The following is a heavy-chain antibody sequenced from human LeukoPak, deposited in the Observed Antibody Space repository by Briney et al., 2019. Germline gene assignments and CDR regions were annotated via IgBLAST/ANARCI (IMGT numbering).Heavy chain of an antibody. Sequence: GGSLRLSCAAFGFIFSLYCMHWVRQAPGKGPMWVSRICPDGTGISYADSVKARFTTSRDNAKNTVYLQMNGLREEDTAVYYCVRDFRSADYWGQGTLVTVSS. CDR1: GFIFSLYC. V-gene: IGHV3-74*01. CDR3: VRDFRSADY. CDR2: ICPDGTGI. J-gene: IGHJ4*02.